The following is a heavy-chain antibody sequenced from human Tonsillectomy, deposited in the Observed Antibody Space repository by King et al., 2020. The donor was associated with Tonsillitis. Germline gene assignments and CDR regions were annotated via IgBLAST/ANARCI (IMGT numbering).Heavy chain of an antibody. J-gene: IGHJ4*02. D-gene: IGHD1-26*01. CDR1: GFSVSDHY. CDR2: MRNKADSYTT. Sequence: VQLVESGGGWVQPGGSLRLSCVASGFSVSDHYMEWVRQAPGNGLEWGGRMRNKADSYTTEYAASGKGRFTISRDDLKKSLYLQMNSLKSEDTAVYYCASGRVGATDYWGQGTLVTVSS. V-gene: IGHV3-72*01. CDR3: ASGRVGATDY.